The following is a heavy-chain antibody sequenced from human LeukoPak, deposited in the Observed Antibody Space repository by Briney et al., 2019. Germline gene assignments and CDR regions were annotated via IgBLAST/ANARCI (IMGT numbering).Heavy chain of an antibody. D-gene: IGHD3-9*01. CDR1: GGTFSSYA. V-gene: IGHV1-69*13. CDR2: IIPVFGTP. J-gene: IGHJ4*02. Sequence: SVKVSCKASGGTFSSYAISWVRQAPGQGLEWMGGIIPVFGTPNYAQKFQGRVTITADESTSTAYMELSSLRSEDTAVHYCARGPDYDILTGYYPFFAYWGQGTLVTFSS. CDR3: ARGPDYDILTGYYPFFAY.